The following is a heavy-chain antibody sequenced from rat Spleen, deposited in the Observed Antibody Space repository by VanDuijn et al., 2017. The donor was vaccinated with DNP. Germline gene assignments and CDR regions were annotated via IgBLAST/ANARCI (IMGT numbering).Heavy chain of an antibody. Sequence: EVQLQESGPGPVKPSQSLSLTCSVTGYSITSSYRWNWIRKFPGNKLEWMGYINSAGSTNYNPSLKSRISITRDTSKNQFFLQVNSVTTEDTATYYCARSGTSSFAYWGQGVMVTVSS. CDR2: INSAGST. CDR3: ARSGTSSFAY. J-gene: IGHJ2*01. CDR1: GYSITSSYR. V-gene: IGHV3-3*01. D-gene: IGHD3-1*01.